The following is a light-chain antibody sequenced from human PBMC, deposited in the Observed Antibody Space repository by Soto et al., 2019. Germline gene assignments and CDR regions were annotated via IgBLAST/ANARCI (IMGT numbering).Light chain of an antibody. CDR1: QSVSVN. CDR2: GVS. CDR3: QQYNDWPFT. J-gene: IGKJ3*01. Sequence: IAMTQARGTLSVSPGERATPSSRASQSVSVNLAWYQQKPGQAPRLLIYGVSTRATGIPARFSGSESGTEFTLTISSLQSEVLAVYYCQQYNDWPFTFRPGTTVDIK. V-gene: IGKV3-15*01.